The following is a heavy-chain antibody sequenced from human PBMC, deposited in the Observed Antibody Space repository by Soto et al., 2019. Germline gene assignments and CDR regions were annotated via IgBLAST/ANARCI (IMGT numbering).Heavy chain of an antibody. CDR2: INPNSGNI. Sequence: ASVKVSCKASGDAFTTYDINWVRQATGHGLEWMGWINPNSGNIGYAQRFQGRVTMTRDTAIRTAYMEVSSLRSDDTAVYYCARGRASGSYYLLDYWGQGTLVTVSS. V-gene: IGHV1-8*01. CDR3: ARGRASGSYYLLDY. J-gene: IGHJ4*02. D-gene: IGHD3-10*01. CDR1: GDAFTTYD.